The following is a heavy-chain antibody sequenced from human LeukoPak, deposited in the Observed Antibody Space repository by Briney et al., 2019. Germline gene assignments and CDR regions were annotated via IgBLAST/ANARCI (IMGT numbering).Heavy chain of an antibody. CDR1: GFTFSSYA. CDR3: ARDPGGFTMIAYYFDY. D-gene: IGHD3-22*01. V-gene: IGHV3-30-3*01. Sequence: GGSLRLSCAASGFTFSSYAMHWVRRAPGKGLEWVAVISYDGSNKYYADSVKGRFTISRDNSKNTLYLQMNSLRAEDTAVYYCARDPGGFTMIAYYFDYWGQGTLVTVSS. J-gene: IGHJ4*02. CDR2: ISYDGSNK.